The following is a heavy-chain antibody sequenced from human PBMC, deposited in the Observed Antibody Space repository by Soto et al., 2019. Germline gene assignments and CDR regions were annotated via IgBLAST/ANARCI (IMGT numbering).Heavy chain of an antibody. CDR1: GGTFSTYA. CDR3: ARSQGGSSSLDIYYYYYYGMDV. CDR2: FIPIFGTP. D-gene: IGHD2-15*01. V-gene: IGHV1-69*01. Sequence: VQLVQSGAEVQKPGSSVKVSCKAPGGTFSTYAISWVRQAPGQGLEWMGGFIPIFGTPKYAQKVKGRVTMTEDESTSTGYMELRSLRYEDTAVYYCARSQGGSSSLDIYYYYYYGMDVWGEGTTFTVSS. J-gene: IGHJ6*04.